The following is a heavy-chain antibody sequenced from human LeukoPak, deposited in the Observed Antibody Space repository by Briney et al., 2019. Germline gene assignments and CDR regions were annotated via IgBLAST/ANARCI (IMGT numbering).Heavy chain of an antibody. CDR3: ARVLGHIVVVTSPTFDY. CDR1: GFTFDDYG. J-gene: IGHJ4*02. Sequence: GGSLRLSCAASGFTFDDYGMSWVRQAPGKGLEWVSGINWNGGSTGYADSVKGRFTISRDSAKNSLYLQMNSLRAEDTALYYCARVLGHIVVVTSPTFDYWGQGTLVTVSS. D-gene: IGHD2-21*02. CDR2: INWNGGST. V-gene: IGHV3-20*04.